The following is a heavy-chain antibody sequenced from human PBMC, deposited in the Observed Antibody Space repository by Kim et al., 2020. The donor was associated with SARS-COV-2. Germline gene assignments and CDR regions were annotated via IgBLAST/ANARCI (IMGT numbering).Heavy chain of an antibody. J-gene: IGHJ4*02. CDR2: IDTGGDP. V-gene: IGHV3-13*05. D-gene: IGHD3-10*01. CDR3: ARGDYYGSGSYYFDY. CDR1: GFTFSNYD. Sequence: GGSLRLSCAASGFTFSNYDMHWVRQGTGEGLEWVSRIDTGGDPYYPGSVKGRFTISRDNAKNSLYLQMNSVRAGDTAVYYCARGDYYGSGSYYFDYWGQGTLVTVSS.